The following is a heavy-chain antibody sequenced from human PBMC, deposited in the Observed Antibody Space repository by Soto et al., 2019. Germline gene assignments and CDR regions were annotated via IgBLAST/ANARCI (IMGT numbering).Heavy chain of an antibody. D-gene: IGHD2-21*02. CDR1: GFTFSSYG. V-gene: IGHV3-33*01. J-gene: IGHJ6*02. Sequence: QVQLVESGGGVVQPGRSLRLSCAASGFTFSSYGMHWVRQAPGKGLEWVAVIWFGGSYKYYADSVKGRFTISRDNSKNTLYLQMNSLRAEDTAVYYCARAPRAYCGGDCHVMNVWGQGTTVTVSS. CDR2: IWFGGSYK. CDR3: ARAPRAYCGGDCHVMNV.